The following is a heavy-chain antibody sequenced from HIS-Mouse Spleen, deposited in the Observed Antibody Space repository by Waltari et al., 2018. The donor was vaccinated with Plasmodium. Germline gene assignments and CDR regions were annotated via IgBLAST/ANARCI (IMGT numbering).Heavy chain of an antibody. Sequence: QVQLVESGGGVVQPGRSLRLSCAASGFTFSSYVMHWVRQAPGKGLEWVAVIWYDGSNKYYADSVKGRFTISRDNSKNTLYLQMNSLRAEDTAVYYCAKVAQGTRDAFDIWGQGTMVTVSS. D-gene: IGHD2-8*01. CDR3: AKVAQGTRDAFDI. CDR2: IWYDGSNK. J-gene: IGHJ3*02. V-gene: IGHV3-33*06. CDR1: GFTFSSYV.